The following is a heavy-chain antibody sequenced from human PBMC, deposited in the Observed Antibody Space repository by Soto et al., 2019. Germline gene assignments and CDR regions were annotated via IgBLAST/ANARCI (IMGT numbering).Heavy chain of an antibody. D-gene: IGHD1-7*01. J-gene: IGHJ6*02. CDR2: ISYDGNNE. CDR3: ARDKNWNYDYYYYGMDF. Sequence: QVHLVESGGGVVQPGRSLRLSCAASGFSFSSYGMHWVRQAPGKGLEWVAVISYDGNNEVYADSVKGRFTISRDNSKNTLYLQMNSLRAEDTAVYYCARDKNWNYDYYYYGMDFWGQGTTVTVSS. V-gene: IGHV3-30*03. CDR1: GFSFSSYG.